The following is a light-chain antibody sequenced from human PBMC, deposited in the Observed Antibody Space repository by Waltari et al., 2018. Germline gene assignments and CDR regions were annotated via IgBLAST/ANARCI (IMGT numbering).Light chain of an antibody. CDR1: SGAVPSTYH. V-gene: IGLV8-61*01. J-gene: IGLJ3*02. Sequence: QTVVTQEPSFSVAPGGTVTLTCRLSSGAVPSTYHPSWYQQTPGQAPRTLIYSTNIRSSGVPDRFSGSILGNKAALTITGAQTDDESDYICALHMGSGIWVFGAGTKVTVL. CDR2: STN. CDR3: ALHMGSGIWV.